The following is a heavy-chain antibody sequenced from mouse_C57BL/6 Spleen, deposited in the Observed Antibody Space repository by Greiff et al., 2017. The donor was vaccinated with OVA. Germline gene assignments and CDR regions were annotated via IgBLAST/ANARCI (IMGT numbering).Heavy chain of an antibody. CDR2: IYPGSGNT. CDR3: ARSNYEDY. Sequence: QVQLQQSGAELVRPGASVKLSCKASGYTFTDYYINWVKQRPGQGLEWIARIYPGSGNTYYNEKFKGKATLTAEKSSSTAYMQLSSLTSEDSAVYFCARSNYEDYWGQGTTLTVSS. D-gene: IGHD2-4*01. J-gene: IGHJ2*01. CDR1: GYTFTDYY. V-gene: IGHV1-76*01.